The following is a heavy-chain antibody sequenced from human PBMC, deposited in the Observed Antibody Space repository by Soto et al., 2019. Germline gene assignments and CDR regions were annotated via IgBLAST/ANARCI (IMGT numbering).Heavy chain of an antibody. CDR1: GVSITNYY. V-gene: IGHV4-59*01. Sequence: SETLSLTCTVSGVSITNYYWTWIRHSPGKGLEWIGYVYHTGNTYYNPSLRSRVTISLDTSKNQVSLRLRSVTAADTAVYYCAREQYNWKLWGQGTLATVSS. J-gene: IGHJ4*02. D-gene: IGHD1-20*01. CDR3: AREQYNWKL. CDR2: VYHTGNT.